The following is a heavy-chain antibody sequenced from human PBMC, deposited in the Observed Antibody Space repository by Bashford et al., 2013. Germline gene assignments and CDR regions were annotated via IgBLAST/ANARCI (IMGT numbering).Heavy chain of an antibody. D-gene: IGHD3-3*01. V-gene: IGHV4-39*01. J-gene: IGHJ4*02. CDR3: ARRPYTEISRPY. CDR1: GGSISSSSYY. Sequence: SETLSLTCTVSGGSISSSSYYWVWIRQPPRKGLEWVGSIYYGGSTYYNPSLKSRVTISVDTSKNQFSLKLSSVTAADTAVYYCARRPYTEISRPYWGQGTLVTVSS. CDR2: IYYGGST.